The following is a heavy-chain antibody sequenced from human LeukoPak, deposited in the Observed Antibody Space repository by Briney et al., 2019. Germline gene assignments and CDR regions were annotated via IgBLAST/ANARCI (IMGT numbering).Heavy chain of an antibody. CDR3: AKEHSNWYNSYC. V-gene: IGHV3-30*02. CDR1: GFTFSGYG. Sequence: GGSLRDSCAASGFTFSGYGVHWVRQAAGKGLEWVAFIRYDGSNKYYADSVKGRFTISRDNSKNTLYLQMNSLRAEDTAVYYCAKEHSNWYNSYCWGQGTLVTVSS. CDR2: IRYDGSNK. D-gene: IGHD6-13*01. J-gene: IGHJ4*02.